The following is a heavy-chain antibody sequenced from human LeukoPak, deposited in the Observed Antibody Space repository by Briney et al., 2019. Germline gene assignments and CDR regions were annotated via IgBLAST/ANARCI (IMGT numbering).Heavy chain of an antibody. CDR1: GGSFSGYY. CDR2: INHSGST. V-gene: IGHV4-34*01. CDR3: ARGLAVAGRDY. Sequence: SETLSLTCAVYGGSFSGYYWSWIRQPPGKGLEWIGEINHSGSTNYNPSLKSRVTISVDTSKNQFSLKLSSVTAADTAVYYCARGLAVAGRDYWGQGTLSPSPQ. J-gene: IGHJ4*02. D-gene: IGHD6-19*01.